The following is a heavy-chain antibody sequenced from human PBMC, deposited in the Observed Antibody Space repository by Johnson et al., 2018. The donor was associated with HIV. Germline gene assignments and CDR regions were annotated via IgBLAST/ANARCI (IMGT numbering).Heavy chain of an antibody. CDR3: ARDVGSGPAFDI. D-gene: IGHD2-15*01. J-gene: IGHJ3*02. Sequence: VQLVESGGGLFQPGGSLRLSCAASGFTFSSYWMDWVRQAPGKGLVWVSRINGDGSSTTYADSVKGRFTTSRDNAKNSLYLQMNSLRAEDTAVYYCARDVGSGPAFDIWGQGTMVTVSS. CDR2: INGDGSST. CDR1: GFTFSSYW. V-gene: IGHV3-74*01.